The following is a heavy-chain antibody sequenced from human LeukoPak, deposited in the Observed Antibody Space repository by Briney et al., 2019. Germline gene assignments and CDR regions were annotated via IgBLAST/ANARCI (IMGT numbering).Heavy chain of an antibody. Sequence: ASVKVSCKAAGYTFTGDYMHWVRQAPGQGLEWMGWINPNSGASKYAQRFQGRVTMTRDTSISTAYMGVSSLRSDDTAVYFCARDTGRGWSLEYWGQGTLVTVSS. CDR1: GYTFTGDY. D-gene: IGHD6-19*01. CDR3: ARDTGRGWSLEY. V-gene: IGHV1-2*02. J-gene: IGHJ4*02. CDR2: INPNSGAS.